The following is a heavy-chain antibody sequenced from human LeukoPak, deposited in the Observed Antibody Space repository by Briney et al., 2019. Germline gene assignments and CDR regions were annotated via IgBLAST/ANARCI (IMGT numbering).Heavy chain of an antibody. CDR3: AKDLGALTYGEGF. Sequence: GGSLRLSCAASGSTFRNYAMSWVRQAPGKGLEWVSTISDSGGNTYYADSVRGRFTISRDNSKNTLSLQMNSLRVEDTALYYCAKDLGALTYGEGFWGQGTLVTVSS. CDR2: ISDSGGNT. CDR1: GSTFRNYA. V-gene: IGHV3-23*01. D-gene: IGHD3-16*01. J-gene: IGHJ4*02.